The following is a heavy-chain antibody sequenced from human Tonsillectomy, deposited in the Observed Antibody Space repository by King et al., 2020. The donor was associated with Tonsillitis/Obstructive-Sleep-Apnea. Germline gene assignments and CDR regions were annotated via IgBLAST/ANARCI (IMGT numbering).Heavy chain of an antibody. CDR1: GGSIRSYF. CDR2: IYYSGST. V-gene: IGHV4-59*08. Sequence: QLQESGPGLVKPSETLSLTCTVSGGSIRSYFWSWLRQPPGKGLEWIGYIYYSGSTNYNPSLKSRVTISVDTSKNQFSLKLTSVTAADTAVYYCATTAFYYDSSGYYTFNYWGQGTLVTVSS. CDR3: ATTAFYYDSSGYYTFNY. D-gene: IGHD3-22*01. J-gene: IGHJ4*02.